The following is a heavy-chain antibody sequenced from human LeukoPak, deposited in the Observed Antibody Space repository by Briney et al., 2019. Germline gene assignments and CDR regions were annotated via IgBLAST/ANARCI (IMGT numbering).Heavy chain of an antibody. CDR2: IYTSGST. V-gene: IGHV4-4*07. CDR1: GGSFRNSYY. CDR3: ARVAVAGTFDY. J-gene: IGHJ4*02. Sequence: SETLSLTCTVSGGSFRNSYYWGWIRQPPGRGLEWIGRIYTSGSTNYNPSLKSRVTMSVDTSKNQFSLKLSSVTAADTAVYYCARVAVAGTFDYWGQGTLVTVSS. D-gene: IGHD6-19*01.